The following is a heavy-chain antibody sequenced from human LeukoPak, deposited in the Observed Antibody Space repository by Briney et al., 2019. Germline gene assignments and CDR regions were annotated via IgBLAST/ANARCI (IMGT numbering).Heavy chain of an antibody. D-gene: IGHD5-24*01. V-gene: IGHV3-30*03. CDR1: GFTVSSNY. J-gene: IGHJ4*02. CDR3: ARATSGSRDGYNWHFDY. CDR2: ISYDGCNK. Sequence: GGSLRLSCAASGFTVSSNYMSWVRQAPGKGLEWVAVISYDGCNKYYADSVKGRFTISRDNSKNTLYLQMNSLRAEDTAVYYCARATSGSRDGYNWHFDYWGQGTLVTVSS.